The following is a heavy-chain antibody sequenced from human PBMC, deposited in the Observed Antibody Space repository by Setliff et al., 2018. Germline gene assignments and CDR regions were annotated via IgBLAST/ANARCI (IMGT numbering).Heavy chain of an antibody. CDR1: GGSISSYY. CDR2: LYYSGNT. J-gene: IGHJ6*03. Sequence: PSETLSLTCTVSGGSISSYYWSWIRQPPGKGLEWIGYLYYSGNTNYNPSLKSLVTISGDTSQNYFSLKLTSVTEADTTVYYCARGPPGSYYYMNVWGQGTTVTVSS. CDR3: ARGPPGSYYYMNV. D-gene: IGHD6-25*01. V-gene: IGHV4-59*01.